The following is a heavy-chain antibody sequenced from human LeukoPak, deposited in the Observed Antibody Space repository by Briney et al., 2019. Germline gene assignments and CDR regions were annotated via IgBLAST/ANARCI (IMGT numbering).Heavy chain of an antibody. V-gene: IGHV3-30*02. Sequence: GGSLRLSCAASGFTFSSYGMHWVRQAPGKGLEWVAFIRYDGSNKYYADSVKGRFTISRDNSKNTLYLQMNSLRAEDTAVYYCAKDRGGGVYSYGLNWFDPWGQGTLVTVSS. CDR1: GFTFSSYG. CDR3: AKDRGGGVYSYGLNWFDP. D-gene: IGHD5-18*01. J-gene: IGHJ5*02. CDR2: IRYDGSNK.